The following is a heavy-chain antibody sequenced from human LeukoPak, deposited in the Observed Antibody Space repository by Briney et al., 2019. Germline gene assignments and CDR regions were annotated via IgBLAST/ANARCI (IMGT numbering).Heavy chain of an antibody. Sequence: PLETLSLTCGVSGYSISSGYYWGWIRQPPGKGLEWIGSIYYTGSTYYNPSLKSRVTILLDTSKNQFSLKLSSVTAADTAVYYCASRRAYHVYGYWGQGSLVSVSS. CDR1: GYSISSGYY. J-gene: IGHJ4*02. CDR3: ASRRAYHVYGY. V-gene: IGHV4-38-2*01. CDR2: IYYTGST. D-gene: IGHD5/OR15-5a*01.